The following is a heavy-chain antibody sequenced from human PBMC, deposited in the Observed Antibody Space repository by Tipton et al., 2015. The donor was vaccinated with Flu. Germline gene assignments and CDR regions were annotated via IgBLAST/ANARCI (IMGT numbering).Heavy chain of an antibody. D-gene: IGHD3-16*01. CDR1: GGSISSSSHY. CDR3: AKVLFGWVES. CDR2: IYYTEYP. J-gene: IGHJ5*01. V-gene: IGHV4-39*07. Sequence: TLSLTCTVSGGSISSSSHYWGWIRQAPGRGLEWVGSIYYTEYPYYNSSLKSRLAMSIDTSKKQFSLRLSSVTAADTAVYYCAKVLFGWVESWAQGTLVTVSS.